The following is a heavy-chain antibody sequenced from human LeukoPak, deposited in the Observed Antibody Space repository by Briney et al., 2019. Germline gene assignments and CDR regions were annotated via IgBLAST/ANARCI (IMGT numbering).Heavy chain of an antibody. Sequence: GGSLRLSCAASGFTFSSYAMSWVRQAPGKGLVWVSRINSDASSTSYADSVKGRFTISRDDAKNTLYMQMNSLRAEDTAVYYCASPVNGSYSLHAFDMWGQGTMVTVSS. J-gene: IGHJ3*02. CDR1: GFTFSSYA. CDR3: ASPVNGSYSLHAFDM. CDR2: INSDASST. D-gene: IGHD1-26*01. V-gene: IGHV3-74*01.